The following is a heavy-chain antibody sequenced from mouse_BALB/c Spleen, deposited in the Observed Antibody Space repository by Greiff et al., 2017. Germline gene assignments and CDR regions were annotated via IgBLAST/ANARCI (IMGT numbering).Heavy chain of an antibody. CDR2: IYPGSGST. V-gene: IGHV1S22*01. CDR3: TRGGVRDAMDY. J-gene: IGHJ4*01. Sequence: LQQPGSELVRPGASVKLSCKASGYTFTSYWMHWVKQRHGQGLEWIGNIYPGSGSTNYDEKFKSKGTLTVDTSSSTAYKHLSSLTSEDSAVYYCTRGGVRDAMDYWGQGTSVTVSS. D-gene: IGHD2-14*01. CDR1: GYTFTSYW.